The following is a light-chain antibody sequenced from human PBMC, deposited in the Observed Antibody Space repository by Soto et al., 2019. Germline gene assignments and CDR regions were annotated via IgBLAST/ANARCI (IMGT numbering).Light chain of an antibody. CDR1: QSISSY. Sequence: DIQMTQSPSSLSVSVGDRVTITCRASQSISSYLNWYQQKPGKAPKLLIYAASSLQSGVPSRFSGSGSGTDFTLTIRSLQPEDFATYYCQQSYSTPPWTFGQGTKVEIK. CDR2: AAS. V-gene: IGKV1-39*01. J-gene: IGKJ1*01. CDR3: QQSYSTPPWT.